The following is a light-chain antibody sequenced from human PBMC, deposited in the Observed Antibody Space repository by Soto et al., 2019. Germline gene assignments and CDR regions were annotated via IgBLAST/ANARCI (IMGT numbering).Light chain of an antibody. V-gene: IGKV3-15*01. Sequence: EIVMTQSPATLSVSPGERATLSCRASQSVSSNLAWYQQKPGQAPRLLIYGASTRATGLPGRISGSGSGTEFTLTISSLQSEDFALYYCQQYNDWPLTFGGGTKVEIK. J-gene: IGKJ4*01. CDR1: QSVSSN. CDR3: QQYNDWPLT. CDR2: GAS.